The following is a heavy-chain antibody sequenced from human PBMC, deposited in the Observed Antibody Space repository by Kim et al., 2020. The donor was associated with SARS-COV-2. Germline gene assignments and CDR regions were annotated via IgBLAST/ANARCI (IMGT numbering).Heavy chain of an antibody. CDR1: GFTFTTYW. CDR3: ARDGSGSYYHY. J-gene: IGHJ4*02. V-gene: IGHV3-7*03. D-gene: IGHD3-10*01. Sequence: GGSLRLSCAASGFTFTTYWMSWVRQAPGKGLEWVANIKQDESEKNYVDSVKGRFTISRDNTKNSLYLQMNSLRPEDTAVYYCARDGSGSYYHYWGQGILVTVSS. CDR2: IKQDESEK.